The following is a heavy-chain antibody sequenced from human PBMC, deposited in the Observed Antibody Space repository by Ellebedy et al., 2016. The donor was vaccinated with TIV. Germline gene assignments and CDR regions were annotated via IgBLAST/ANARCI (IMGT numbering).Heavy chain of an antibody. D-gene: IGHD1-26*01. Sequence: MPSETLSLTCTVSGGSIGSYYWSRIRQPPGKGLEWIGHIYHRGITNYNPSLKSRVTMSLDTSKNQFSLNLTSVTSVDTAVYYCAMHQKELFDYWGPGASISVSS. V-gene: IGHV4-59*01. CDR3: AMHQKELFDY. CDR1: GGSIGSYY. CDR2: IYHRGIT. J-gene: IGHJ4*02.